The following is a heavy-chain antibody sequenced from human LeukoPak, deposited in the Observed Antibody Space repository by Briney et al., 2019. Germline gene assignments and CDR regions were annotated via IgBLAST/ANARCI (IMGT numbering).Heavy chain of an antibody. CDR3: AKDGYSSGWFVVY. Sequence: GSLRLSCTASGFTFSSYAMSWVRQAPGKGVEWVSAISGSGGSTYYADSVKSRFIISRDNSKNPLFLQMSSLRAEDTAVYYCAKDGYSSGWFVVYWGRGTLVTVSS. CDR1: GFTFSSYA. V-gene: IGHV3-23*01. D-gene: IGHD6-19*01. CDR2: ISGSGGST. J-gene: IGHJ4*02.